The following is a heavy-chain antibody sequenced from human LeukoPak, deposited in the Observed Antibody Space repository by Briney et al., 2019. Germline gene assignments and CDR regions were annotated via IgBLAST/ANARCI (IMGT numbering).Heavy chain of an antibody. Sequence: ASVQVSCKASGYTFNKNAINWVRQAPGQGLEWMGWINPNSGGTNYAQKFQGRVTMTRDTSISTAYMELSRLRSDDTAVYYCARIALAYYDFWSGYSPDYWGQGTLVTVSS. CDR1: GYTFNKNA. V-gene: IGHV1-2*02. CDR3: ARIALAYYDFWSGYSPDY. D-gene: IGHD3-3*01. CDR2: INPNSGGT. J-gene: IGHJ4*02.